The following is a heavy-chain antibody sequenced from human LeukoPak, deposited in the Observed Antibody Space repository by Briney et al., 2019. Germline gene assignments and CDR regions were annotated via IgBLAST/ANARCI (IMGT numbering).Heavy chain of an antibody. J-gene: IGHJ4*02. CDR2: LDTDGTDT. D-gene: IGHD6-13*01. CDR1: GFTFGTYW. CDR3: ARDLAAAGLPTPVY. V-gene: IGHV3-74*01. Sequence: PGGSLRLSCAASGFTFGTYWMHWVRQAPGKGLVWVSRLDTDGTDTAYADSMKGRFTISRDNAKNTLYLQMNSLRAEDTAVYYCARDLAAAGLPTPVYWGQGTLVTVSS.